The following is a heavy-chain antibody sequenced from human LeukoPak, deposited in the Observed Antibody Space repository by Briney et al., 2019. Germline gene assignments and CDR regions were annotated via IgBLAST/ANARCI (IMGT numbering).Heavy chain of an antibody. J-gene: IGHJ5*02. CDR2: ITSRDGTT. CDR1: GFTFSIYA. CDR3: ARDRPNYYGSDGHYYRRDGDH. D-gene: IGHD3-22*01. V-gene: IGHV3-23*01. Sequence: PGGSLRLSCEASGFTFSIYAMSWARQTPGKGLQWVSSITSRDGTTYYADSVKGRFTISRDNSENTLYLRMSSLRAEDTAIYYCARDRPNYYGSDGHYYRRDGDHWGQGTLVTVSS.